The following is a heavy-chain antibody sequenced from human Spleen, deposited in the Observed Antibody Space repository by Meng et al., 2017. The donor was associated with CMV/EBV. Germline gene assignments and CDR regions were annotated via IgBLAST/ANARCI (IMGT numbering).Heavy chain of an antibody. CDR1: GGSFSGYY. J-gene: IGHJ4*02. CDR2: ITHSGGT. V-gene: IGHV4-34*01. Sequence: LPCAVYGGSFSGYYWNWIGQPPGKGLEWIGEITHSGGTNYNPSLESRVTISVDTSTNQFSLNLSSVKAADTAVYYCARGSGMFPFDYWGQGTLVTVSS. CDR3: ARGSGMFPFDY. D-gene: IGHD3-10*02.